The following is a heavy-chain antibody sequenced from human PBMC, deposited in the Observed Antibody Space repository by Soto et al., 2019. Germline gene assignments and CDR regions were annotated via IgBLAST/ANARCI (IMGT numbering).Heavy chain of an antibody. CDR3: ARDQGGITIFGVPYGMDV. J-gene: IGHJ6*02. CDR1: GGSITSGGHY. Sequence: QVQLQESGPGLVKPSQTLSLTCTVSGGSITSGGHYWSWIHQHPGKGLEWIGYIYYSGSTYYNPSLKSRVTISIDTSKNHFSLKVRSVTVADTAVYYCARDQGGITIFGVPYGMDVWGQGTTVTVSS. V-gene: IGHV4-31*03. D-gene: IGHD3-3*01. CDR2: IYYSGST.